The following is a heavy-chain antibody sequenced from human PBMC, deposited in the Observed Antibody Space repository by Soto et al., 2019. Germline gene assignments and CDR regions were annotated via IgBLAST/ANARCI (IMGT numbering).Heavy chain of an antibody. CDR1: GFTFSSYA. Sequence: GGSLRLSCAASGFTFSSYAMSWVRQAPGKGLEWVSAISGSGGSTYYADSVKGRFTISRDNSKNTLYLQMNSLRAEDTAVYYCAKDPRYCSSTSCSPFYYGMDVWGQGTTVTVSS. D-gene: IGHD2-2*01. CDR3: AKDPRYCSSTSCSPFYYGMDV. J-gene: IGHJ6*02. V-gene: IGHV3-23*01. CDR2: ISGSGGST.